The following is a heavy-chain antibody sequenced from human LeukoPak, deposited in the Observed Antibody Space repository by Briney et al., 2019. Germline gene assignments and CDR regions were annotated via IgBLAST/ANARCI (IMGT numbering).Heavy chain of an antibody. CDR2: ISYDGSNK. Sequence: GGSLRLSCAASGFTFSSYAMHWVRQAPGKGLEWVAVISYDGSNKYYADSVKGRFTISRDNAKNSLYLQMNSLRAEDTAVYYCARDFTGVLDYWGQGTLVTVSS. CDR3: ARDFTGVLDY. J-gene: IGHJ4*02. CDR1: GFTFSSYA. V-gene: IGHV3-30*04. D-gene: IGHD3-10*01.